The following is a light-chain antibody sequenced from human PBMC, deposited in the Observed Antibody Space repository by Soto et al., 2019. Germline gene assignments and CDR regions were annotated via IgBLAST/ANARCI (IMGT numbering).Light chain of an antibody. J-gene: IGKJ4*01. Sequence: DIQVTQSPSSLSASVGDRVTITCQASDDIINSLNWYQQKPGKAPKLLIHDASILQTGVPSRFSGGGSGTDFTFTITSLQPEDIATYYCQQLSRYPLTFGGGTKVDIK. CDR2: DAS. CDR1: DDIINS. V-gene: IGKV1-33*01. CDR3: QQLSRYPLT.